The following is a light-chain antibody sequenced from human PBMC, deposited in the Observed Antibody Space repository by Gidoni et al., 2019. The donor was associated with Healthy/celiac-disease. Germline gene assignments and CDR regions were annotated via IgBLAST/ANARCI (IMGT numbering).Light chain of an antibody. CDR2: DAS. CDR1: QSVSSY. CDR3: QQRSNWPPT. V-gene: IGKV3-11*01. J-gene: IGKJ5*01. Sequence: EIVLTQSPCTLSLSPGERATLSCRSSQSVSSYLAWYQQKPVQAPRLLIYDASNRATGIPARFSGCGSGTDFTLTISSLEPEDFAVYYCQQRSNWPPTCGQGTRLEIK.